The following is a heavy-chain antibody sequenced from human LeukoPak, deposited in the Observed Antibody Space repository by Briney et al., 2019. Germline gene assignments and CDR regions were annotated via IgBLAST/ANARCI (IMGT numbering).Heavy chain of an antibody. CDR3: VRHNYYDTSGPPSL. D-gene: IGHD3-22*01. CDR2: IKQDGSEK. J-gene: IGHJ4*02. CDR1: GFTFSSYW. V-gene: IGHV3-7*05. Sequence: GGSLRLSCAASGFTFSSYWMSWVRQAPGKGLEWVANIKQDGSEKYYVDSVKGRFTISRDNAKNSLYLQMNSLRAEDTAIYYCVRHNYYDTSGPPSLWGQGTLVTVSS.